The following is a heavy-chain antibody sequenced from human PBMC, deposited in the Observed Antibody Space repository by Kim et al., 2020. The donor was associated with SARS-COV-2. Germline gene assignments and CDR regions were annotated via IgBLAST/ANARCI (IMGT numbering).Heavy chain of an antibody. D-gene: IGHD3-22*01. CDR2: ISSSSSHR. Sequence: GGSLRLSCGGSGFIFSNFGMNWVRQAPGKGLEWLSYISSSSSHRYYASSVRGRLTISRDNAKNSVYLQMDSLRDDDTAVYYCAREEGYYARFSGMDVWG. V-gene: IGHV3-48*02. CDR3: AREEGYYARFSGMDV. J-gene: IGHJ6*02. CDR1: GFIFSNFG.